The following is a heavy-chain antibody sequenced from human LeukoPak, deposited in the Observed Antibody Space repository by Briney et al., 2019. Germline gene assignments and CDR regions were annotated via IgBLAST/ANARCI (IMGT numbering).Heavy chain of an antibody. V-gene: IGHV4-59*11. CDR2: IYYSGST. D-gene: IGHD3-22*01. CDR1: GGSISSHY. CDR3: ARAPSADYYDSSGYPFDY. J-gene: IGHJ4*02. Sequence: PSETLSLTCTVSGGSISSHYWSWIRRPPGKGLEWIGYIYYSGSTNYNPSLKSRVTISVDTSKNQFSLKLSSVTAADTAVYYCARAPSADYYDSSGYPFDYWGQGTLVTVSS.